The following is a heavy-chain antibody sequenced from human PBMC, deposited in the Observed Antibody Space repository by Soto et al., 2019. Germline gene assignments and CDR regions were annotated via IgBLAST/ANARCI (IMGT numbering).Heavy chain of an antibody. J-gene: IGHJ4*02. Sequence: ASETLSLTCAVYGGSFSGYYWSWIRQPPGKGLEWIGEINHSGSTNYNPSLKSRATISVDTSKNQFSLKLSSVTAADTAVYYCARESSLTWYSSSFDYWGQGTLVTVSS. CDR1: GGSFSGYY. CDR2: INHSGST. D-gene: IGHD6-6*01. V-gene: IGHV4-34*01. CDR3: ARESSLTWYSSSFDY.